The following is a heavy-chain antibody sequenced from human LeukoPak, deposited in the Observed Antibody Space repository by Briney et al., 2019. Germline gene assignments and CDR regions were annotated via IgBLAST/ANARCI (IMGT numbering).Heavy chain of an antibody. J-gene: IGHJ4*02. CDR1: GFTFSDYY. CDR3: ARVYTIFGVVIKYFDY. Sequence: GGSLRLSCAASGFTFSDYYMSWIRQAPGKGLEWVSYISTSGSTIYYADSVKGRFTISRDNAKNSLYLQMNSLRAEDTAVYYRARVYTIFGVVIKYFDYWGQGTLVTVSS. V-gene: IGHV3-11*04. D-gene: IGHD3-3*01. CDR2: ISTSGSTI.